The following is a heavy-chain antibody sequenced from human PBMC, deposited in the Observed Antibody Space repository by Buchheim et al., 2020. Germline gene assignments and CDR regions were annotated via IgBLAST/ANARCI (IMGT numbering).Heavy chain of an antibody. J-gene: IGHJ5*02. CDR3: ARGVQQLVLGWFNP. Sequence: QVQLVESGGGLVKPGGSLRLSCAASGFTFNEYYMSWIRQAPGNGLEWLAYISSSGGTEYYAESVKGRFTISRDNAKNLVSLQMNSLRDEDTAVYYCARGVQQLVLGWFNPWGQGTL. CDR2: ISSSGGTE. CDR1: GFTFNEYY. V-gene: IGHV3-11*01. D-gene: IGHD6-13*01.